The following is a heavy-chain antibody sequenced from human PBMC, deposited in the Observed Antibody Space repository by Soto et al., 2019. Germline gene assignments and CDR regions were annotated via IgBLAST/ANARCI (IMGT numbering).Heavy chain of an antibody. Sequence: QVQLVQSGAEVKKPGASVKVSCKASGYTFTSYDINWVRQATGQGLEWMGWMNPNSGNTGYAQKFQGRVTMTRNTPISTAYMALCSQRPEDTAVYCCASTRSGDYFDYWGQGTLVTVSS. D-gene: IGHD4-17*01. CDR2: MNPNSGNT. V-gene: IGHV1-8*01. J-gene: IGHJ4*02. CDR3: ASTRSGDYFDY. CDR1: GYTFTSYD.